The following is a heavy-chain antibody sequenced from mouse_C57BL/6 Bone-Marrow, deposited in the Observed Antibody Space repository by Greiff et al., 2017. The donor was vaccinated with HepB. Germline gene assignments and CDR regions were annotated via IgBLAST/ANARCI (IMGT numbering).Heavy chain of an antibody. Sequence: QVQLQQPGAELVRPGTSVKLSCKASGYTFTSYWMHWVKQRPGHGLEWIGVIDPSDSYTNYNQKFKGKATLTVDKSSSTAYMQLRSLTSADSAVYYCARTYYYYSSLFDYWGQGTTLTVSS. D-gene: IGHD1-1*01. V-gene: IGHV1-59*01. CDR2: IDPSDSYT. J-gene: IGHJ2*01. CDR3: ARTYYYYSSLFDY. CDR1: GYTFTSYW.